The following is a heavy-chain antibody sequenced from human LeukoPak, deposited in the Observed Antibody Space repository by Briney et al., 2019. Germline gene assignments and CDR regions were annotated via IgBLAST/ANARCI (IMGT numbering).Heavy chain of an antibody. J-gene: IGHJ4*02. CDR1: GGSINNYY. Sequence: SETLSLTCTVSGGSINNYYWSWLRQAPGKGLEWIGYIYYSGSTNYNSSLKSRVTISVDTSKNQFSLKLTSVTAADTALYYCARHDYGDYNSFDYWGQGTLVTVSS. D-gene: IGHD4-17*01. V-gene: IGHV4-59*01. CDR2: IYYSGST. CDR3: ARHDYGDYNSFDY.